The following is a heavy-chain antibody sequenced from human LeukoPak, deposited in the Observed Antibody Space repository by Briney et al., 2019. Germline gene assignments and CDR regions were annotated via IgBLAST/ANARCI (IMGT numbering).Heavy chain of an antibody. CDR2: ISYDGSNK. D-gene: IGHD4-11*01. CDR1: GFTFSSYA. CDR3: ARSMTTVTAYYYYYYMDV. J-gene: IGHJ6*03. V-gene: IGHV3-30*15. Sequence: GGSLRLSCAASGFTFSSYAMHWVRQAPGKGLEWVAVISYDGSNKYYADSVKGRFAISRDNSKNTLYLQMSSLRAEDTAVYYCARSMTTVTAYYYYYYMDVWGKGTTVTVSS.